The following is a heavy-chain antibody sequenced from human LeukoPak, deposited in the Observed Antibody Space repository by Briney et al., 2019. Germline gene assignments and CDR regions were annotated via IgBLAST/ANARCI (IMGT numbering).Heavy chain of an antibody. D-gene: IGHD1-14*01. CDR1: GASISNYY. Sequence: PSETLSLTCTLSGASISNYYWSWIRQPAGKGLEWIGRIHGSGITNYNPSLKSRVTMSVDTSENLFSLRLSAVTAADTAMYYCARPREYNTNSYYFDYWGQGILVTVSS. CDR3: ARPREYNTNSYYFDY. V-gene: IGHV4-4*07. CDR2: IHGSGIT. J-gene: IGHJ4*02.